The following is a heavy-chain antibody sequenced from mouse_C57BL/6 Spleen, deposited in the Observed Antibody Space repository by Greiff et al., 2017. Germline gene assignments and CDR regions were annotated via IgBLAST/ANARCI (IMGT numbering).Heavy chain of an antibody. CDR2: IYPGDGDT. CDR1: GYAFSSYW. Sequence: VQLQQSGAELVKPGASVKISCKASGYAFSSYWMNWVKQRPGKGLEWIGQIYPGDGDTNYNGKFKGKATLTADKSSSTAYMQLSSLTSEDSAVYFCARYGNYDYAMDYWGQGTSVTVSS. D-gene: IGHD2-1*01. J-gene: IGHJ4*01. CDR3: ARYGNYDYAMDY. V-gene: IGHV1-80*01.